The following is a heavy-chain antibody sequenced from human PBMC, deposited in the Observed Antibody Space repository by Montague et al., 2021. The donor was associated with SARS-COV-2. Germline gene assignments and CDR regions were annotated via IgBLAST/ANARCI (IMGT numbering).Heavy chain of an antibody. Sequence: SETLSLTCTVSGGSMNTDSYYWGWIRQPPGRGPEWIATIYYSGTIYYNPSLQSRATISADMSTNQFYLKLTSVTAADTAVYYCARAGYSTGFGWFDPRGQGTLVTVSS. CDR2: IYYSGTI. V-gene: IGHV4-39*01. CDR1: GGSMNTDSYY. J-gene: IGHJ5*02. D-gene: IGHD6-19*01. CDR3: ARAGYSTGFGWFDP.